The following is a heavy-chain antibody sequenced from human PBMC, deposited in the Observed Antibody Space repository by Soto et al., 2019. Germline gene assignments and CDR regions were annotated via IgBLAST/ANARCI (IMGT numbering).Heavy chain of an antibody. V-gene: IGHV4-61*03. CDR2: ISKTGNT. J-gene: IGHJ6*02. Sequence: SETLSLTCTVSRGSGRSDNYYWTWIRQTPVKGLEWLGFISKTGNTKYNPSLKSRVTISLDTSKNHFSLRLTSVTAADTAVYYCAREMPRDGCHCGSGARDVRGQGTSGTGSS. D-gene: IGHD6-19*01. CDR1: RGSGRSDNYY. CDR3: AREMPRDGCHCGSGARDV.